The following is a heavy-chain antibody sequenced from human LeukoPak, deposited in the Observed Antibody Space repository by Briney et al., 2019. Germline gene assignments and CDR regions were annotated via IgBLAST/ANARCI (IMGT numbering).Heavy chain of an antibody. CDR1: GYTFTSYD. Sequence: ASVKVSCKASGYTFTSYDINWVRQATGQGLEWMGWMNPNSGNTGYAQKFQGRVSISSNNSINTAYMEFSGLKSDDTAVYYCARGRRLRGVTSRPIYYYYYMDVWGGGTTVTVSS. CDR3: ARGRRLRGVTSRPIYYYYYMDV. J-gene: IGHJ6*03. D-gene: IGHD3-10*01. CDR2: MNPNSGNT. V-gene: IGHV1-8*01.